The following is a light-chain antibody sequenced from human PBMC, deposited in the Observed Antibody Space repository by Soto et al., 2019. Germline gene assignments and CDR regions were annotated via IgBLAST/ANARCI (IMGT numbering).Light chain of an antibody. CDR1: QSVSSY. Sequence: EIVLTQSPATLSLSPGERATLSCRASQSVSSYLAWYQQKPGQAPRLLIYDASNRATGIAARFSGRGSGTDFPLTISSLEPEDFAVYYCQQRSNWPSITFGQGTRLEIK. CDR2: DAS. V-gene: IGKV3-11*01. CDR3: QQRSNWPSIT. J-gene: IGKJ5*01.